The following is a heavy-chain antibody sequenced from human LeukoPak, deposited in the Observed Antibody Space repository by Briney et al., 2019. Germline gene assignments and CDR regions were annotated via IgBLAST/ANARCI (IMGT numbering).Heavy chain of an antibody. J-gene: IGHJ3*02. V-gene: IGHV1-18*01. CDR2: ISAYNGNT. D-gene: IGHD6-19*01. CDR1: GYTLTSYG. Sequence: ASVKVSCKASGYTLTSYGISWVRQAPGQGLEWMGWISAYNGNTGYAQKLQGRVTMTTDSSTSTAYMELRSLRSDDTAVYYCAKLQQWLADDAFDIWGQGTMVTVSS. CDR3: AKLQQWLADDAFDI.